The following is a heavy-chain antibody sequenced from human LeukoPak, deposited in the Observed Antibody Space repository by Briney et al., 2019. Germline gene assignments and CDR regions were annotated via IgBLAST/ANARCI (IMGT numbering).Heavy chain of an antibody. CDR1: GFTFSSYA. V-gene: IGHV3-23*01. CDR3: AKDKEPTSSWYGGIDY. Sequence: GGSLRLSCAASGFTFSSYAMSWVPQAPEKGLEWVSTISGSSGRTFYADSVKGRFTISRDNSKNTLYVQMNSLRVEDTAVYYCAKDKEPTSSWYGGIDYWGQGTLVTVSS. CDR2: ISGSSGRT. J-gene: IGHJ4*02. D-gene: IGHD6-13*01.